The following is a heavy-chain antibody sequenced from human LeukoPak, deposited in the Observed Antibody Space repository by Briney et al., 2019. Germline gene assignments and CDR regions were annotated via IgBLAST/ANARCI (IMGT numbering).Heavy chain of an antibody. J-gene: IGHJ4*02. Sequence: GGSLRLSCAASGFTVSINYMSWVRQAPGKGLEWVSVIYNGGNTYYADSVKGRFTISRDNAKNSLYLQMNSLRDEDTAVYYCARDTRPDDTNDYWGQGTLVTVCS. V-gene: IGHV3-53*01. CDR1: GFTVSINY. CDR2: IYNGGNT. D-gene: IGHD3-22*01. CDR3: ARDTRPDDTNDY.